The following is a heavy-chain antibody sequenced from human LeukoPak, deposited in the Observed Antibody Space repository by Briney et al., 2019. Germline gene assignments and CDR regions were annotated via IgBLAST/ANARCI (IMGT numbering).Heavy chain of an antibody. CDR2: INPNSGGT. J-gene: IGHJ4*02. Sequence: VASVKVSCKASGYTFTGYYMHWVRQAPGQGLEWMGWINPNSGGTNYAQKFQGRVTMTRDTSISTAYMELRSLRSDDTAVYYCARVPSHYDFWSGYWRTYYFDYWGQGTLVTVSS. CDR3: ARVPSHYDFWSGYWRTYYFDY. V-gene: IGHV1-2*02. CDR1: GYTFTGYY. D-gene: IGHD3-3*01.